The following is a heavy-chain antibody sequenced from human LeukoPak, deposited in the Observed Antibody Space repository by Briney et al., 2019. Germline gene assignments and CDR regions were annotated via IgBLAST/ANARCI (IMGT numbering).Heavy chain of an antibody. CDR1: GGSVSSYY. V-gene: IGHV4-59*02. D-gene: IGHD1-26*01. CDR3: ARGPFRGTGDGALGI. Sequence: SETLSLTCTVSGGSVSSYYWSWIRQPPGKGLEWMGYTYYSGSTHYNPSLTSRVTISVDTSKNQFSLRLTSVTAADTAIYYCARGPFRGTGDGALGIWGQGTMVTVS. CDR2: TYYSGST. J-gene: IGHJ3*02.